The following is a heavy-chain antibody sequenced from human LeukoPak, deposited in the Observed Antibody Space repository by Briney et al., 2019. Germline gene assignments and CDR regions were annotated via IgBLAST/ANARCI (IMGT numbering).Heavy chain of an antibody. Sequence: GGSLRLSCAASGFSFSNYGMHWVRQALGKGLEWVAVIWDDGSYKYYADSVKGRFTISRDNSKNTLYLQITSLRAEDTAVYYCAKPTSGSGSFLIDYWGQGTLVTVSS. CDR1: GFSFSNYG. D-gene: IGHD1-26*01. CDR3: AKPTSGSGSFLIDY. CDR2: IWDDGSYK. V-gene: IGHV3-33*06. J-gene: IGHJ4*02.